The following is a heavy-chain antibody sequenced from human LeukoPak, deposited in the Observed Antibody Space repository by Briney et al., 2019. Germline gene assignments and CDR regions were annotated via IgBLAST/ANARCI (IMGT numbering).Heavy chain of an antibody. CDR2: ISGDGRSI. Sequence: GGSLRPSCEASGFTFNNFAMNWVRQTSGKGLEWVSGISGDGRSIYYADSVKGRFTISRDNSKNTAWLQMNSLRAEDSALYYCAKGGYASGSYRFNWFDSWGQGTLVTVSS. CDR1: GFTFNNFA. CDR3: AKGGYASGSYRFNWFDS. D-gene: IGHD3-10*01. V-gene: IGHV3-23*01. J-gene: IGHJ5*01.